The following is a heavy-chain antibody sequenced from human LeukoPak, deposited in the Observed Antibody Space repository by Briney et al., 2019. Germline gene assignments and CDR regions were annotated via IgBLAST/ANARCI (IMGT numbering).Heavy chain of an antibody. CDR2: IDHSGST. CDR1: GYSISSGYY. Sequence: SETLSLTCTVSGYSISSGYYWGWIRQPPGKGLEWIGEIDHSGSTNYNPSLKSRVTISVDTSKNQFSLKLSSVTAADTAVYYCARGLRIYCSSTSCHRGWYYFDYWGQGTLVTVSS. J-gene: IGHJ4*02. CDR3: ARGLRIYCSSTSCHRGWYYFDY. V-gene: IGHV4-38-2*02. D-gene: IGHD2-2*01.